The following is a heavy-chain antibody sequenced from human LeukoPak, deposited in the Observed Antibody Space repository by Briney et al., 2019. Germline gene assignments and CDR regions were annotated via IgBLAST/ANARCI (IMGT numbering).Heavy chain of an antibody. V-gene: IGHV3-21*01. D-gene: IGHD3-16*01. J-gene: IGHJ4*02. Sequence: GGSLRLSCAASGFTFSSYSMNWVRQAPGKGLEWVSSITSSGRYIYYADSVKGRFTISRDNSENSLYLQMDSLTAQDTAVYYCPRKGSQGAFLVDYWGQGPRVAVSP. CDR1: GFTFSSYS. CDR2: ITSSGRYI. CDR3: PRKGSQGAFLVDY.